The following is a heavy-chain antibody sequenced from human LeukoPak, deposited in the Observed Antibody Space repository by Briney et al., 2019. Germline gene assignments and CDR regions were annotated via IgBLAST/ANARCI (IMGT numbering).Heavy chain of an antibody. Sequence: SCKASGGTFSSYAISWIRQPPGKGLEWIGYIFYTGSTNYSPSLKSRVSISVDTFKNQFSLKLSSVTAADTAVYYCARKYPDHWFDPWGQGTLVTVSS. V-gene: IGHV4-30-4*08. J-gene: IGHJ5*02. CDR1: GGTFSSYAI. D-gene: IGHD6-6*01. CDR3: ARKYPDHWFDP. CDR2: IFYTGST.